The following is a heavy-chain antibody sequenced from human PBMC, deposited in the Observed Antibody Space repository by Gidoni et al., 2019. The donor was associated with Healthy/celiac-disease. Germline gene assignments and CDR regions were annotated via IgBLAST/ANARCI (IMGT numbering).Heavy chain of an antibody. Sequence: EVQVVESGGGLVKPGGSLRLSCAASGFTFSKYSMNWVRQAPGKGLEWVSSISSGSSYIYYADPVKGRFTISRDNAKNSLYLQMNSLRAEDTAVYYCARTYGSGSPGGGYYYYGMDVWGQGTTVTVSS. V-gene: IGHV3-21*01. CDR1: GFTFSKYS. J-gene: IGHJ6*02. CDR3: ARTYGSGSPGGGYYYYGMDV. CDR2: ISSGSSYI. D-gene: IGHD3-10*01.